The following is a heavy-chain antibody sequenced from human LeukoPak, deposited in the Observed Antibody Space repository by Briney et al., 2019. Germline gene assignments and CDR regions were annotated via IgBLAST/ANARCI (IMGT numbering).Heavy chain of an antibody. CDR1: GGSISSYY. D-gene: IGHD6-6*01. V-gene: IGHV4-59*01. CDR3: ARVGRIAARPFDY. CDR2: IYYSGST. J-gene: IGHJ4*02. Sequence: PSAALSLTCTGSGGSISSYYWRWSRQPPGKGVGGSGYIYYSGSTNYNPSLKSRVTISVDTSKNQFSLKLSSVTAADTAVYYCARVGRIAARPFDYWGQGTLVTVSS.